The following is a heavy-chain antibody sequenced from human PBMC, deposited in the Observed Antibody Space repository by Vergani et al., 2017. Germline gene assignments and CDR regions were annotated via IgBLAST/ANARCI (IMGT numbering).Heavy chain of an antibody. V-gene: IGHV3-33*01. D-gene: IGHD2-2*02. CDR1: GFAFRTYG. CDR3: ARDQVPAAIRLNVGNYMDV. J-gene: IGHJ6*03. Sequence: QVQLVESGGGVVQPGRSLRLSCVASGFAFRTYGMHWVRQAPGKGLEWVGLIYYDGSNAYYADSVKGRFTISRDNSKNTLYLQMSSLRAEDTAVYYCARDQVPAAIRLNVGNYMDVWGKGTTVIVSS. CDR2: IYYDGSNA.